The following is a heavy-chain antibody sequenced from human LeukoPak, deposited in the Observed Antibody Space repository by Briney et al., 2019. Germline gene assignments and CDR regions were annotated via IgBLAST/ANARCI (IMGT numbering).Heavy chain of an antibody. Sequence: SETLSLTCTVSGGSISSSSYYWGWIRQPPGTGLEWLGSIYYSGSTYYNPSLKSRVTISVDTSKNQFSLKLSSVTAADTAVYYCARHRCSGGSCYPMNWFDPWGQGTLVTVSS. J-gene: IGHJ5*02. CDR1: GGSISSSSYY. D-gene: IGHD2-15*01. CDR2: IYYSGST. CDR3: ARHRCSGGSCYPMNWFDP. V-gene: IGHV4-39*01.